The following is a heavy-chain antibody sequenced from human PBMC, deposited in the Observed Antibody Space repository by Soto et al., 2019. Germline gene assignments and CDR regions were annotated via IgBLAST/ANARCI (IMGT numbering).Heavy chain of an antibody. Sequence: GGSLRLSCAASGFTFTNYAMSWVRQAPGKGLEWVSTISGSGRGAATFYPYYADSVKGRFTISRDNSKNTVSLQMNSLRAEDTALYYCANDTLYYVSGPSPGDWVQVTLVTVSS. CDR1: GFTFTNYA. J-gene: IGHJ4*02. D-gene: IGHD3-10*01. CDR2: ISGSGRGAATFYP. CDR3: ANDTLYYVSGPSPGD. V-gene: IGHV3-23*01.